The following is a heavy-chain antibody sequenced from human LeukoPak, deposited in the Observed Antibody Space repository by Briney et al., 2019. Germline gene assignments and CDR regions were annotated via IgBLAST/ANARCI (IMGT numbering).Heavy chain of an antibody. CDR1: GFSFSDYG. J-gene: IGHJ4*02. V-gene: IGHV3-30*02. CDR3: AKDRAGNSWNFDY. D-gene: IGHD6-13*01. CDR2: IRKDGINT. Sequence: GGSLRLSCAASGFSFSDYGIHWVRQAPGKGLEGVAFIRKDGINTKYLDSVKGRFTISRDTSNKMVYLQMNSLRTEDMAVYYCAKDRAGNSWNFDYWGQGTLVAVSS.